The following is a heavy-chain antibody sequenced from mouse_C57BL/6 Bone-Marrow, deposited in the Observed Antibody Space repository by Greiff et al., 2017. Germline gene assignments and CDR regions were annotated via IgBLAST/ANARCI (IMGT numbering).Heavy chain of an antibody. V-gene: IGHV1-15*01. CDR2: IDPETGGT. CDR3: TRIDGYLYYFDY. J-gene: IGHJ2*01. Sequence: VQLQQSGAELVRPGASVTLSCKASGYTFTDYEMHWVKQTPVHGLEWIGAIDPETGGTAYNQKFKGKAILTADKSSSTAYMELRSLTSEDSAVYYCTRIDGYLYYFDYWGQGTTLTVSS. D-gene: IGHD2-3*01. CDR1: GYTFTDYE.